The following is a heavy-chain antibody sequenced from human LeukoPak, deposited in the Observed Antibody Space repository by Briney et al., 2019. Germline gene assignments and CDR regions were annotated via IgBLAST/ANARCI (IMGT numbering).Heavy chain of an antibody. D-gene: IGHD3-10*01. J-gene: IGHJ6*03. Sequence: PGGSLRLSCAASGFTFSSYSMNWVRQAPGKGLEWVSSISSSSYIYYADSVKGRFTISRDNAKNSLYLQMNSLRAEDTAVYYCARDSSGSYYPAPYYYYYMDVWGKGTTVTVSS. V-gene: IGHV3-21*01. CDR1: GFTFSSYS. CDR2: ISSSSYI. CDR3: ARDSSGSYYPAPYYYYYMDV.